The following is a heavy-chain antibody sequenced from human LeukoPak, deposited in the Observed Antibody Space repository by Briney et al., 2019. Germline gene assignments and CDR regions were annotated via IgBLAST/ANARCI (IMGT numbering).Heavy chain of an antibody. CDR2: IYYSGST. CDR1: GGSISSGGYY. Sequence: SETLSLTCTVSGGSISSGGYYWSWIRQHPGKGLEWIGYIYYSGSTYYNPSLKSRVTISVDTSKNQFSLKLSSVTAADTAVYYCARFLNDFWSVYFDYWGQGTLVTVSS. V-gene: IGHV4-31*03. CDR3: ARFLNDFWSVYFDY. J-gene: IGHJ4*02. D-gene: IGHD3-3*01.